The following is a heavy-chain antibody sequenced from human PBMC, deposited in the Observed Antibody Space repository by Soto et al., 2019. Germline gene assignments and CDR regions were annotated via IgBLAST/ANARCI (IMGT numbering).Heavy chain of an antibody. D-gene: IGHD3-10*01. CDR3: ARGVGSGSYYNQYNWFDP. CDR2: INVYNGNT. J-gene: IGHJ5*02. CDR1: GYTFTSYD. V-gene: IGHV1-18*01. Sequence: ASVKVSCKASGYTFTSYDINWVRQATGQGFEWMGWINVYNGNTKYAQKVQGRVTMTTDTSTSTAYMELRSLRSDDTAVYYCARGVGSGSYYNQYNWFDPWGQGTLVTVSS.